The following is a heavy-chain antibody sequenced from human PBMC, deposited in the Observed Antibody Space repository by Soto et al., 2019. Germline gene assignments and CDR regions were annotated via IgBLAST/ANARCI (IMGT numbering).Heavy chain of an antibody. V-gene: IGHV1-8*01. J-gene: IGHJ6*02. CDR2: MNPNTGNT. Sequence: QVQLVQSGAEVKKPGASVKVSCKASGYTFSSYDINWVRQATGQGLEWMGWMNPNTGNTVYAQKFQGRVSMTRNTSISTPYMELSSLISEGTAVYYCARERAYGMDVWGQGTTVTVSS. CDR3: ARERAYGMDV. CDR1: GYTFSSYD.